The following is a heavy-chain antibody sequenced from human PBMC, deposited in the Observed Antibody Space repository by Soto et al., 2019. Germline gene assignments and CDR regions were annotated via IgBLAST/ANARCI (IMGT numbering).Heavy chain of an antibody. V-gene: IGHV1-8*01. D-gene: IGHD2-2*01. CDR3: ARARGYCSSTSCYEIDY. J-gene: IGHJ4*02. Sequence: QVQLVQSGAEVKKPGASVKVSCKASGYTFTSYDINWVRQATGQGLEWMGWMNPNSGNTGYAQKFQGRVTMTRNTSISTAYMELSRLRSEDTAVYYCARARGYCSSTSCYEIDYWGQGTLVTVSS. CDR2: MNPNSGNT. CDR1: GYTFTSYD.